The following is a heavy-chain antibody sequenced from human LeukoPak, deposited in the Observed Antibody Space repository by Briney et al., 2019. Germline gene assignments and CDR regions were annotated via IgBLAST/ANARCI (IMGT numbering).Heavy chain of an antibody. J-gene: IGHJ1*01. CDR1: GGSISSGGYY. Sequence: SETLSLTCTVSGGSISSGGYYWSWIRQPAGKGLEWIGRIYTSGSTNYNPSLKSRVTISVDTSKNQFSLKLSSVTAADTAVYYCAWDFQHWGQGTLVTVSS. D-gene: IGHD7-27*01. CDR3: AWDFQH. V-gene: IGHV4-61*02. CDR2: IYTSGST.